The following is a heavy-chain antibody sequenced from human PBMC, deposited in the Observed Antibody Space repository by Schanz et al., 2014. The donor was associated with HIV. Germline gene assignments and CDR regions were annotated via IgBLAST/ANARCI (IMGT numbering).Heavy chain of an antibody. Sequence: QVPLQQWGAGLLKPSETLSLTCAVYGGSFNGDYWTWLRQPPGKALEWIGEINHSGRASIHPSLRSRVTMSVDTSKTQFSRKLSSVTAADTAFYYCARDGGRRGGQRQLFAYWGQGTLVTVSS. CDR2: INHSGRA. V-gene: IGHV4-34*01. CDR1: GGSFNGDY. CDR3: ARDGGRRGGQRQLFAY. J-gene: IGHJ4*02. D-gene: IGHD1-1*01.